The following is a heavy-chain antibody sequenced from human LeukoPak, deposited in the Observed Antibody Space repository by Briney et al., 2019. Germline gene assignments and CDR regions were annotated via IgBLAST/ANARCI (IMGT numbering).Heavy chain of an antibody. CDR3: ASDQSGGYSYGYAGY. V-gene: IGHV3-21*06. D-gene: IGHD5-18*01. Sequence: PGGSLRLSCAASGFTFSSYSMNWVRQAAGKGLEWVSSISSSSSYIYYADSVKGRFTSSRDNAMNSRYLQMHSRRAEDTGVYYCASDQSGGYSYGYAGYWGQGSLLTVSS. CDR2: ISSSSSYI. J-gene: IGHJ4*02. CDR1: GFTFSSYS.